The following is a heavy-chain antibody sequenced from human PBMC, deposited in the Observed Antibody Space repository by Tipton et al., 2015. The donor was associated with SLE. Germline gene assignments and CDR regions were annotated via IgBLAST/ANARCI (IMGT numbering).Heavy chain of an antibody. V-gene: IGHV3-21*01. Sequence: SLRLSCAASGFTFSRYSMNWVRQAPGKGLEWVSSISSSSSYIYYADSVKGRFTISRDNSKNTLYLQMNSLRAEDTAVYYCARVPLRITMVRGAPWFDPWGQGTLVTVSS. CDR2: ISSSSSYI. D-gene: IGHD3-10*01. CDR3: ARVPLRITMVRGAPWFDP. J-gene: IGHJ5*02. CDR1: GFTFSRYS.